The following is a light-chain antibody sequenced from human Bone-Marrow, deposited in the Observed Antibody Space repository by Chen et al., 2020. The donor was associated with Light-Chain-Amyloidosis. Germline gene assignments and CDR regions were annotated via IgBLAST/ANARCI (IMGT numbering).Light chain of an antibody. J-gene: IGKJ4*01. CDR2: DAS. V-gene: IGKV3-11*01. CDR1: QSVSTY. CDR3: QQRGNWPLT. Sequence: EIVLTQSPATLSLSPGERATLSCSASQSVSTYLAWYQHKPGQAPRLLIFDASNRATGIPARFSGSASGTYFSLTISSLEPEDSAVYYCQQRGNWPLTFGGGTKVELK.